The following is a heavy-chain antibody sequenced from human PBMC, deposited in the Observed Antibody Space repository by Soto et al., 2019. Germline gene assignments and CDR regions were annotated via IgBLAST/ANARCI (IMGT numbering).Heavy chain of an antibody. J-gene: IGHJ4*02. CDR3: ARVGAAAGPYYFDY. CDR2: INAGNGNT. V-gene: IGHV1-3*01. D-gene: IGHD6-13*01. CDR1: GYTFPNYA. Sequence: GALVKVSCKATGYTFPNYAMHWVHKAPGQRLEWMGWINAGNGNTKYSRKFQVRVTITRDTSASTAYMELSSLRSEDTAVYYCARVGAAAGPYYFDYWGQGTPVTVSS.